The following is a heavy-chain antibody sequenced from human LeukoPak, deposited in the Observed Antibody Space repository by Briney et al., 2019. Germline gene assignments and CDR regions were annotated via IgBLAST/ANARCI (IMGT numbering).Heavy chain of an antibody. Sequence: PSETLSLTCTVSGGSINSRSYSWGWIRQPPGKGLEWIGVVSYSATNSYNPSLRSRITISIDTSKNQFSLRLTSVTAADTAVYYCARASRSHSDYWYFDLWGRGTLVTVSS. V-gene: IGHV4-39*07. J-gene: IGHJ2*01. CDR2: VSYSATN. CDR1: GGSINSRSYS. CDR3: ARASRSHSDYWYFDL. D-gene: IGHD3-10*01.